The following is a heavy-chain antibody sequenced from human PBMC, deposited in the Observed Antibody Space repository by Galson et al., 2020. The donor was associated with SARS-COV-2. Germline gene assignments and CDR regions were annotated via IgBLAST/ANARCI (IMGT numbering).Heavy chain of an antibody. V-gene: IGHV1-46*03. CDR1: GHTLSTYY. CDR3: ARALITTFGVVITGQDGLDV. Sequence: ASVKVSCKSSGHTLSTYYMHWVRQAPGQGLEWMGIISPSGDSTSYAQKFQGRVSLTTDTSTSTVYMELSSLRSEDTAVYYCARALITTFGVVITGQDGLDVWGQGTTVTVSS. CDR2: ISPSGDST. J-gene: IGHJ6*02. D-gene: IGHD3-3*01.